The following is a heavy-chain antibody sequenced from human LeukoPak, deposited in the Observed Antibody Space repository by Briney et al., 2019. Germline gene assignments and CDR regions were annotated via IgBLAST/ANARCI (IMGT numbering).Heavy chain of an antibody. D-gene: IGHD5-12*01. CDR3: TTDNRVARITERYYCGMGV. CDR1: GGSISSYY. CDR2: IYYSGST. Sequence: SETLSLTCTVSGGSISSYYWSWIRQPPGKGLEWIGYIYYSGSTNYNPSLKSRVTISVDTSKNQFSLKLCSVTGADTAVYYCTTDNRVARITERYYCGMGVWGQGTTVTVSS. V-gene: IGHV4-59*01. J-gene: IGHJ6*02.